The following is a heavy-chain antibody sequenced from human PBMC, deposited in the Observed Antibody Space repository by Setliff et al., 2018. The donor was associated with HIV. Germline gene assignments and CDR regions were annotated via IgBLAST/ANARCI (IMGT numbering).Heavy chain of an antibody. V-gene: IGHV4-39*07. CDR1: AGSIRSSTYY. J-gene: IGHJ6*03. CDR2: IYYSGST. Sequence: SETLSLTCTVSAGSIRSSTYYWAWIRQPPGKGLEWIGTIYYSGSTYYNPSLKSRVTISLDTSKNQFSLKVSSMTAADTAVYYCARNSKNWNYPVEYYDYYMDVWGTGTTVTVS. D-gene: IGHD1-7*01. CDR3: ARNSKNWNYPVEYYDYYMDV.